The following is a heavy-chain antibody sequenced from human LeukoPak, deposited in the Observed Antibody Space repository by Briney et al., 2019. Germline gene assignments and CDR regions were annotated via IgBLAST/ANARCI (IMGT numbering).Heavy chain of an antibody. Sequence: ASVKVSCKASGGTFSSYAISWVRQAPGQGLEWMGRIIPILGIANYAQKFQGRVTITADKSTSTAYMELSSLRSEDTAVYYCARQAVGTRYVYYYYMDVWGKGTTVTVSS. D-gene: IGHD1-26*01. CDR3: ARQAVGTRYVYYYYMDV. CDR1: GGTFSSYA. CDR2: IIPILGIA. V-gene: IGHV1-69*04. J-gene: IGHJ6*03.